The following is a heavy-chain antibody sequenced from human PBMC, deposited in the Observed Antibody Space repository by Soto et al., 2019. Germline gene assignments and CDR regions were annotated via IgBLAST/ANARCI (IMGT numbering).Heavy chain of an antibody. CDR2: IYWNDDR. Sequence: SGPTLVNPTQTLTLTCTFSGFSLTTGGVGVGWIRQPPGRSLEWLAVIYWNDDRRRSPSLENRLTITKDTSKNQVVLTMTNMDPVDTATYYCIYRRASWDYRGLDVWGQGTPVTVSS. D-gene: IGHD2-21*01. CDR3: IYRRASWDYRGLDV. V-gene: IGHV2-5*01. CDR1: GFSLTTGGVG. J-gene: IGHJ6*02.